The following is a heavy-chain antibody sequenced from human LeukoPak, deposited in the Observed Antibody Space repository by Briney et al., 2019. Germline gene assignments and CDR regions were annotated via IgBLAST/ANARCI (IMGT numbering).Heavy chain of an antibody. V-gene: IGHV4-4*09. Sequence: SETLSLTCTVSGDSVSSGYWNWIRQPPGKGLQWIGYIYDSGITDYSPSLKSRLTISVDTSNNQFSLSLSSVTAADTAVYYCAGRGHRYSRDWGQGILVTVSS. CDR1: GDSVSSGY. CDR2: IYDSGIT. CDR3: AGRGHRYSRD. J-gene: IGHJ1*01. D-gene: IGHD2-15*01.